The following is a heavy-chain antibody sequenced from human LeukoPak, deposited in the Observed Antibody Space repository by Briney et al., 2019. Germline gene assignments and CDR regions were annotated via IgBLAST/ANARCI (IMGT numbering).Heavy chain of an antibody. CDR1: GFTFRTYG. V-gene: IGHV3-30*02. CDR2: IHYDGNDK. Sequence: GGSLRLPCAASGFTFRTYGMHWVRQAPGKGLEWVAFIHYDGNDKYYADSMKGRFTISRDNSKNTLYLQMNSLRAEDTAVYYCAKGGYYDGSRSVHFDYWGQGTLVTVSS. J-gene: IGHJ4*02. D-gene: IGHD3-22*01. CDR3: AKGGYYDGSRSVHFDY.